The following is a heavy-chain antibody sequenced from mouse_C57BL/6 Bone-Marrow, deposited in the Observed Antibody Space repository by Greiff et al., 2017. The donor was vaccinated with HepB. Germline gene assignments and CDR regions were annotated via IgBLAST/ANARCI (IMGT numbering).Heavy chain of an antibody. CDR1: GYAFSSSW. CDR3: ARPPIYYGSSYPAY. Sequence: QVQLKESGPELVKPGASVKISCKASGYAFSSSWMNWVKQRPGKGLEWIGRIYPGDGDTNYNGKFKGKATLTADKSSSTAYMQLSSLTSEDSAVYFCARPPIYYGSSYPAYWGQGTLVTVSA. D-gene: IGHD1-1*01. CDR2: IYPGDGDT. V-gene: IGHV1-82*01. J-gene: IGHJ3*01.